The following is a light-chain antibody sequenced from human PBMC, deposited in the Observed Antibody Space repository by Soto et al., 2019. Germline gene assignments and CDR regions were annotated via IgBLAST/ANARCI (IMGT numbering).Light chain of an antibody. V-gene: IGKV3-11*01. CDR2: DVS. Sequence: EIVMTQSPATLSVSPGERATLSCRASQNISSYLIWYQQKPGQAPRLLIYDVSNRATGIPARFSGSGSGTDFTLTISSLEPEDFAFYYCQQRSNWPRTFGQGTKVDIK. J-gene: IGKJ1*01. CDR3: QQRSNWPRT. CDR1: QNISSY.